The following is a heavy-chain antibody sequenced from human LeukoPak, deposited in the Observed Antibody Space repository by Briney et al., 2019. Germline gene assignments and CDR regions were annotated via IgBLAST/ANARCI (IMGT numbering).Heavy chain of an antibody. Sequence: PSETLSLTCTVSDNSLGSSSYYWGWVRQPPGKGLEWIGYIYYSGSTNYNPSLKSRVTISVDTSKNQFSLKLSSVTAADTAVYYCARLGENSSGYIIDYWGQGTLVTVSS. J-gene: IGHJ4*02. CDR2: IYYSGST. D-gene: IGHD3-22*01. CDR1: DNSLGSSSYY. CDR3: ARLGENSSGYIIDY. V-gene: IGHV4-61*01.